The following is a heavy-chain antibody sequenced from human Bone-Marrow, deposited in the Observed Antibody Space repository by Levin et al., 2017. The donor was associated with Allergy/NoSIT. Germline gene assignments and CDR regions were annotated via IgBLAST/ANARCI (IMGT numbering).Heavy chain of an antibody. D-gene: IGHD3-3*01. CDR3: ARVSITIFGVRDNFDY. CDR2: INHSGST. Sequence: PSETLSLTCAVYGGSFSGYYWSWIRQPPGKGLEWIGEINHSGSTNYNPSLKSRVTISVDTSKNQFSLKLSSVTAADTAVYYCARVSITIFGVRDNFDYWGQGTLVTVSS. V-gene: IGHV4-34*01. CDR1: GGSFSGYY. J-gene: IGHJ4*02.